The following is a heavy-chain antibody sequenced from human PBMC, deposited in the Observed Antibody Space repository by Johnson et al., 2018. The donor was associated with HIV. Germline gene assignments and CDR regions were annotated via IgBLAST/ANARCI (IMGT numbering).Heavy chain of an antibody. J-gene: IGHJ3*01. CDR2: ISWNSGSI. CDR3: AKDCGDYGANLGAFDV. D-gene: IGHD4-17*01. CDR1: GFTFSDYY. Sequence: QVQLVEFGGGLVKPGGSLRLSCAASGFTFSDYYMSWIRQAPGKGLEWVSGISWNSGSIDYADSVKGRFTISRDNAKNSLYLQMNSLRAEDTAVYYCAKDCGDYGANLGAFDVWGQGTMVTVSS. V-gene: IGHV3-11*04.